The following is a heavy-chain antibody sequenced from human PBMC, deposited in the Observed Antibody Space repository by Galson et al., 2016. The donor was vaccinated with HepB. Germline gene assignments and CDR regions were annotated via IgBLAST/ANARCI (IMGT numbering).Heavy chain of an antibody. CDR2: IWYDGSNK. CDR3: ARFGGSLGMDV. Sequence: SLRLSCAASGFTFSDFGMHWVRRAPGKGLEWVALIWYDGSNKHYADSVKGRFTIPRDNSKNTLYLQMNSLTAEDTAVYYCARFGGSLGMDVWGQGTLVTVSS. CDR1: GFTFSDFG. J-gene: IGHJ4*02. D-gene: IGHD2-15*01. V-gene: IGHV3-33*01.